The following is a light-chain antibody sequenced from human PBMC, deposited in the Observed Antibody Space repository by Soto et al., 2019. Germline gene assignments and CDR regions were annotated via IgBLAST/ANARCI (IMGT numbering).Light chain of an antibody. Sequence: QSALTQPASVSGSPGQSITISCTGTSSDVGGYNYVSWYQQHPGKAPKLMIYEVTNRPSGVSTRFSGSKSGNTASLTISGHQAEDEADYYCSSYTGSNSWVFGGGTKLTVL. V-gene: IGLV2-14*01. J-gene: IGLJ3*02. CDR3: SSYTGSNSWV. CDR1: SSDVGGYNY. CDR2: EVT.